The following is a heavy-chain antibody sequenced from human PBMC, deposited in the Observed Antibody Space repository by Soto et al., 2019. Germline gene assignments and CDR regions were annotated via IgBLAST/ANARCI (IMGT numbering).Heavy chain of an antibody. V-gene: IGHV3-30*03. D-gene: IGHD2-2*02. J-gene: IGHJ4*01. CDR3: ATRTCSSASCYSEY. CDR2: IAYDGTNK. CDR1: GLTFSHHG. Sequence: QVQLVESGGGVVQPGRSLRLSCAVSGLTFSHHGMHWVRQAPGKGLEWVAVIAYDGTNKYYADSVKGRSTISRDDSKNTLFLQMNSLRAEDTAVYYCATRTCSSASCYSEYWGQGTLVTVSS.